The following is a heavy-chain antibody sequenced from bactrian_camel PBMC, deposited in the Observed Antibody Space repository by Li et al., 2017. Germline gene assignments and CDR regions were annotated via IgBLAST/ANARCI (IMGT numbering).Heavy chain of an antibody. Sequence: QLVESGGGSVQAGGSLRLSCEFSEYTASTSCMAWFREAPGKEREGVATIDSDGSTLYADSVKGRFTISKDNAKNTLYLQMNSLKPEDTGIYYCATETDRCLLHRLWYNYWGQGTQVTVS. V-gene: IGHV3S53*01. CDR3: ATETDRCLLHRLWYNY. CDR2: IDSDGST. J-gene: IGHJ4*01. CDR1: EYTASTSC. D-gene: IGHD3*01.